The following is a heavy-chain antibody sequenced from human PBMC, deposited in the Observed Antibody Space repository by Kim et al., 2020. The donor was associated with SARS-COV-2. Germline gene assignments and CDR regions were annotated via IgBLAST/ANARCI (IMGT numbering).Heavy chain of an antibody. J-gene: IGHJ4*02. CDR3: VREPAN. Sequence: SDGSSMRYADSVNGRLSISRDNAKKSLSLQMNSLTPEDTAVYYCVREPANWGQGTLVTVSS. CDR2: SDGSSM. V-gene: IGHV3-11*01.